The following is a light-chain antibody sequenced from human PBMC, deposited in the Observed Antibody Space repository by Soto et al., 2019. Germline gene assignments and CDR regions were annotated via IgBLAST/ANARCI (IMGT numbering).Light chain of an antibody. CDR1: QSVFNNY. CDR2: AAS. V-gene: IGKV3-20*01. Sequence: EIALAQSPGTLSLSPGERATISCRASQSVFNNYLAWYQQKPGQAPRLLIYAASSRATDIPDRVSGIGSGTHFTLTISRLEPEDSAVYYCQQYGSSQPITFGQGTRLEIK. CDR3: QQYGSSQPIT. J-gene: IGKJ5*01.